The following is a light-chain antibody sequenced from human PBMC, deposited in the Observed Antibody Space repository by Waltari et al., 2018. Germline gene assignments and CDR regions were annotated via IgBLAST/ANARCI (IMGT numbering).Light chain of an antibody. CDR1: QSVGTY. Sequence: ELVLTHSPAILSFSPGQRATLPCRASQSVGTYLACYHQLPGQSPRLLIYDASYRATCIPARFSGSGSETDFTLTISSLQPEDFAVYYCQQRRNWPLTFGGGTRVQI. J-gene: IGKJ4*01. V-gene: IGKV3-11*01. CDR3: QQRRNWPLT. CDR2: DAS.